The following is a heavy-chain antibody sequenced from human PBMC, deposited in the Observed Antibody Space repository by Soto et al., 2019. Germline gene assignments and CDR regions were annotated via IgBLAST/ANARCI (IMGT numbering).Heavy chain of an antibody. CDR1: GGSISTGGYY. Sequence: TLSLTCTVSGGSISTGGYYWSWIRQHPGKGLEWIGYIYYSGSTYYNPSLKSRVTISVDTSKNQFSLKLSSVTAADTAVYYCARDSYCLSTSCYPYYYYGMDVWGQGTTVTVSS. CDR3: ARDSYCLSTSCYPYYYYGMDV. V-gene: IGHV4-31*03. CDR2: IYYSGST. J-gene: IGHJ6*02. D-gene: IGHD2-2*01.